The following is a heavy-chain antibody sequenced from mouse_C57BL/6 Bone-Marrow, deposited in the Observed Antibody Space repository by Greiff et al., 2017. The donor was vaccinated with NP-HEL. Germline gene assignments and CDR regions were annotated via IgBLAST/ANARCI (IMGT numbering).Heavy chain of an antibody. J-gene: IGHJ2*01. V-gene: IGHV1-53*01. D-gene: IGHD1-1*01. CDR1: GYTFTSYW. CDR3: ARGVTTVAVPFDY. Sequence: QVQLQQPGTELVKPGASVKLSCKASGYTFTSYWMHWVKQRPGQGLEWIGNSNPSNGGTNYNEKFKSKATLTVDKSSSTAYMQLSSLTSEDSAVYYCARGVTTVAVPFDYWGQGTTLTVSS. CDR2: SNPSNGGT.